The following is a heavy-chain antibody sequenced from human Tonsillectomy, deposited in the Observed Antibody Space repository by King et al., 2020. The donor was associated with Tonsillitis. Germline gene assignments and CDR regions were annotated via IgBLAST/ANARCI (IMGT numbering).Heavy chain of an antibody. J-gene: IGHJ6*02. D-gene: IGHD3/OR15-3a*01. V-gene: IGHV1-8*01. CDR2: MNPNSGNT. Sequence: VQLVESGAEVKKPGASVKVSCKASGYTFTNYDINWVRQATGQGLEWMGWMNPNSGNTGYAQKFQGRVTMTRNTSISTAYMELSSLRSEDTAVYYCARGSFFDSYDLPNDYYYYYGMDVWGQGTTVTVSS. CDR1: GYTFTNYD. CDR3: ARGSFFDSYDLPNDYYYYYGMDV.